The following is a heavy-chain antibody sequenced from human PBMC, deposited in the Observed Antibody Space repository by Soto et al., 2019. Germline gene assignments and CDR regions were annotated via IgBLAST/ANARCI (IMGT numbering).Heavy chain of an antibody. CDR3: AHRGVVGRSWDGGSFDH. CDR1: GFSLSTSGVG. D-gene: IGHD2-21*01. Sequence: QITLKESGPTLVKPTQTLALTCTFSGFSLSTSGVGVGWVRQPPGKALEGLALIYWDDDKRYSPSLRSRLTISKDTSKILVVRTMTEMDPVDTATYYCAHRGVVGRSWDGGSFDHWGQGTLVTVSS. V-gene: IGHV2-5*02. J-gene: IGHJ4*02. CDR2: IYWDDDK.